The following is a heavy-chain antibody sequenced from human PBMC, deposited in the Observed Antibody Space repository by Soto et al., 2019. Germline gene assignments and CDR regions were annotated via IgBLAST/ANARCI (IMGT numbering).Heavy chain of an antibody. Sequence: ASVKVSCKASGYTFTSYAMHWVRQAPGQRLEWMGWINAGNGNTKYSQKFQGRVTITRDTSASTAYMELSSLRSEDTAVYYCASVSGYEINYYYYYGMDVWGQGTTVTVSS. D-gene: IGHD5-12*01. V-gene: IGHV1-3*01. J-gene: IGHJ6*02. CDR2: INAGNGNT. CDR1: GYTFTSYA. CDR3: ASVSGYEINYYYYYGMDV.